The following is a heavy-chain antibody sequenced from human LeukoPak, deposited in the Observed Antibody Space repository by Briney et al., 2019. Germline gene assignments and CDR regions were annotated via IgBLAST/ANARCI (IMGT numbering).Heavy chain of an antibody. Sequence: SETLSLTCAVYGGSFSGYYWSWIRQPPGKGLEWIGEINHSGSTNYNPSLKSRVTISVDTSKNQFSLKLSSVTAADTAEYYCARIKRGTMVRGVIFIDYWGQGTLVTVSS. D-gene: IGHD3-10*01. J-gene: IGHJ4*02. CDR2: INHSGST. CDR1: GGSFSGYY. V-gene: IGHV4-34*01. CDR3: ARIKRGTMVRGVIFIDY.